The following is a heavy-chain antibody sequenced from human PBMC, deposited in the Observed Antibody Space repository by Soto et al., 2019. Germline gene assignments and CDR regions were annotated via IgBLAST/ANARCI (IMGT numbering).Heavy chain of an antibody. D-gene: IGHD3-3*01. CDR1: GYTFTSYD. Sequence: ASVKVSCKASGYTFTSYDINWVRQATGQGLEWMGRMNPNSGNTGYAQKFQGRVTMTRNTSISTAYMELSSLRSEDTAVYYCARTYYDFWSGNLNVWGKGTTVTVSS. CDR2: MNPNSGNT. CDR3: ARTYYDFWSGNLNV. J-gene: IGHJ6*04. V-gene: IGHV1-8*01.